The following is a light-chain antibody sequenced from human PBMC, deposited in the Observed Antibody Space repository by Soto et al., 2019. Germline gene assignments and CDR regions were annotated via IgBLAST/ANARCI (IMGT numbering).Light chain of an antibody. Sequence: IVMTQSPATLSLSPGEKATLSCRASQSISNNFAWFQQKPGQFPRLLIYGASNRATGVSARFSGSGCGTEFTLTISSLQAEDVAVYYCQQYHYWWTFGQGTKVEIK. J-gene: IGKJ1*01. CDR1: QSISNN. CDR2: GAS. CDR3: QQYHYWWT. V-gene: IGKV3-15*01.